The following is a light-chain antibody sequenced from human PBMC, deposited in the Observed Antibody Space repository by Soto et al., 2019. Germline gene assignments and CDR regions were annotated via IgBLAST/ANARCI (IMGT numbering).Light chain of an antibody. Sequence: EIVLKQSPATLSLSPGETATLSCRASPGVDRYLSWYQQKVGQSPRLIIYDTSNRATGVPPRFSGSGSGTDFTLTITRLQPEDYALYFCQHRRDSPPGFGPGTRFEIK. CDR3: QHRRDSPPG. CDR2: DTS. CDR1: PGVDRY. V-gene: IGKV3-11*01. J-gene: IGKJ3*01.